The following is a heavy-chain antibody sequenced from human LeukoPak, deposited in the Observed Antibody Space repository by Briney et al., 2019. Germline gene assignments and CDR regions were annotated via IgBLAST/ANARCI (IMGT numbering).Heavy chain of an antibody. Sequence: SETLSLTCAVYGGSFSGYYWSWIRQPPGKGLEWIGEINHSGSTNYNPSLKSRVTISVDTSKNQFPLKLSSVTAADTAVYYCARGYSSSSAGGFDYWGQGTLVTVSS. CDR1: GGSFSGYY. J-gene: IGHJ4*02. CDR2: INHSGST. D-gene: IGHD6-6*01. V-gene: IGHV4-34*01. CDR3: ARGYSSSSAGGFDY.